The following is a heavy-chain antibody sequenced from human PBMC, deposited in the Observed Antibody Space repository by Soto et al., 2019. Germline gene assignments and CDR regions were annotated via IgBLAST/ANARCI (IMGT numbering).Heavy chain of an antibody. CDR1: GGSISSYY. CDR3: AREKLWTLDY. V-gene: IGHV4-59*01. Sequence: SETLSLTCTVSGGSISSYYWSWIRQPPGKGLEWIGYIYYSGSTNYNPSLKSRVTISVDTSKNQFSLKLSSVTAADTAVYYCAREKLWTLDYWGQGTLVTVSS. J-gene: IGHJ4*02. CDR2: IYYSGST. D-gene: IGHD5-18*01.